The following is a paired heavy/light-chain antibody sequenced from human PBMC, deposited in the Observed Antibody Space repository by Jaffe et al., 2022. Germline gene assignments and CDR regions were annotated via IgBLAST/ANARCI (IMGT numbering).Light chain of an antibody. Sequence: DIVMTQTPLSLSVTPGQPASISCKSSQSLVHTDGKTYLYWYLQKPGQPPQLLIHEVSNRFSGVPDRFSGSGSGTDFTLKISRVEAEDVAVYYCMQSIQLPRTFGQGTKLEI. V-gene: IGKV2D-29*01. J-gene: IGKJ2*01. CDR2: EVS. CDR3: MQSIQLPRT. CDR1: QSLVHTDGKTY.
Heavy chain of an antibody. CDR1: GFTFGDYV. V-gene: IGHV3-49*04. D-gene: IGHD6-19*01. CDR3: ARDWGLAVAGPFDY. Sequence: EVQLVESGGGLVQPGRSLRVSCTASGFTFGDYVMSWVRQAPGKGPEWVGLIRGKAYGGTTEYAASVKDRFTISRDDSKSIAYLQMNSLKTEDTAVYYCARDWGLAVAGPFDYWGQGTLVTVSS. J-gene: IGHJ4*02. CDR2: IRGKAYGGTT.